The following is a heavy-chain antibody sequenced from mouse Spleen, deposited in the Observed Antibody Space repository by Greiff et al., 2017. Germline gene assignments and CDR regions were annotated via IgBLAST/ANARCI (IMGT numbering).Heavy chain of an antibody. CDR3: AREGGFITTDYFDY. Sequence: QVQLKESGAELVRPGASVKLSCKASGYTFTDYYINWVKQRPGQGLEWIARIYPGSGNTYYNEKFKGKATLTAEKSSSTAYMQLSSLTSEDSAVYFCAREGGFITTDYFDYWGQGTTLTVSS. CDR1: GYTFTDYY. J-gene: IGHJ2*01. V-gene: IGHV1-76*01. D-gene: IGHD1-1*01. CDR2: IYPGSGNT.